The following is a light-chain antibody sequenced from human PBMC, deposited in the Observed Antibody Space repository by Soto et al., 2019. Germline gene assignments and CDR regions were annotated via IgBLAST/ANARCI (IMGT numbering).Light chain of an antibody. V-gene: IGKV1-39*01. CDR1: QSISSY. Sequence: DIQMTQSPSSLSASVGDRVTITCRASQSISSYLNWYQVKPGKAPKLLIYATSSLKSGVPSRFSGSGSGTDFTLTISSLQPEDFATYYCQQSYIDPWTFGQGTKVEI. CDR2: ATS. J-gene: IGKJ1*01. CDR3: QQSYIDPWT.